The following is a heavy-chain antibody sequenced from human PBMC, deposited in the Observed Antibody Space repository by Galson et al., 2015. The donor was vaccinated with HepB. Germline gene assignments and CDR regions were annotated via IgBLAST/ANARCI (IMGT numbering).Heavy chain of an antibody. CDR3: ARDGDGYYFDY. J-gene: IGHJ4*02. Sequence: TLSLTCTVSGGSISSGGYCWSWIRQDPGKGLEWIGYIYYSGSTYYNPSLKSRVTISVDTSKNQFSLKLSSVTAADTAVYYCARDGDGYYFDYWGQGTLVTVSS. CDR1: GGSISSGGYC. D-gene: IGHD3-3*01. V-gene: IGHV4-31*03. CDR2: IYYSGST.